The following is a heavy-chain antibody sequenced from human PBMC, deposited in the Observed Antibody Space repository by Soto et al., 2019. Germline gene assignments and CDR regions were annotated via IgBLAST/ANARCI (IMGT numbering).Heavy chain of an antibody. Sequence: ASVKVSCTVSGYTLTELSMHWVRQAPGKGLEWMGGFDPEDGETIYAQKFQGRVTMTEDTSTDTAYMELSSLRSEDTAVYYCATWRMYYDSSGYFIYYFDYWGQGTLVTAPQ. D-gene: IGHD3-22*01. CDR1: GYTLTELS. CDR3: ATWRMYYDSSGYFIYYFDY. J-gene: IGHJ4*02. CDR2: FDPEDGET. V-gene: IGHV1-24*01.